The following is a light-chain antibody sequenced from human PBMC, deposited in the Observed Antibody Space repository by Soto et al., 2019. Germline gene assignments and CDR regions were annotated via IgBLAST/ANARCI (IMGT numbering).Light chain of an antibody. CDR2: AAS. V-gene: IGKV1-39*01. J-gene: IGKJ5*01. CDR3: QQSYSTT. Sequence: DIQMTQSPSSLSASAGDRVTITCRASQSIGDRLNWYQQKPGKAPKLLIYAASSLQSGVPSRFSGTGSGTDFTLTINSLQPEDFATYYCQQSYSTTFGQGTRLDIK. CDR1: QSIGDR.